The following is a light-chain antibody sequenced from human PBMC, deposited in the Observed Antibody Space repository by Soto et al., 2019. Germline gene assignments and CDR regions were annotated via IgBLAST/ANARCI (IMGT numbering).Light chain of an antibody. CDR2: GAS. J-gene: IGKJ4*01. Sequence: EIVLTQSPGTLSLSPGERATLSCRASQSVSSSYLAWYQQKPGQAPRLLIYGASSRATGIPDRFSGSGSETDFTLTISRLEPEEFAVYCCQQYGSSPTLTFGGGTKVEIK. CDR3: QQYGSSPTLT. V-gene: IGKV3-20*01. CDR1: QSVSSSY.